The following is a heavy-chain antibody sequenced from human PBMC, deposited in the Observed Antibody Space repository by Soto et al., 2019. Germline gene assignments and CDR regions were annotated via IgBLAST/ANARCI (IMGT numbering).Heavy chain of an antibody. D-gene: IGHD3-3*01. CDR3: ARDGDPGYSFWSGPLGGGRFDP. Sequence: QVQLVQSGAEVKEPGSSVNVSCKTSGGTFGNTAVTWVRQVPCQGLEWIGGIVPLFGTANYAQKFRGRVMITADESTSTAYMDLSSLRSDDTAIYYCARDGDPGYSFWSGPLGGGRFDPWGQGTLVTVSS. V-gene: IGHV1-69*12. J-gene: IGHJ5*02. CDR1: GGTFGNTA. CDR2: IVPLFGTA.